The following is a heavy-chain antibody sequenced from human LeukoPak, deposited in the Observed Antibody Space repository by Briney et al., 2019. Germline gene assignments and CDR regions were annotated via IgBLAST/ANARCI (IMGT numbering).Heavy chain of an antibody. CDR1: GFTFPTYH. J-gene: IGHJ4*02. CDR3: ARGRGYCSRTTCWYFDY. CDR2: INSGSDII. D-gene: IGHD2-2*01. V-gene: IGHV3-48*01. Sequence: TGGSLRLSCAASGFTFPTYHMVWVRQSPGKGLEWLAYINSGSDIIYYTDSVKGRFTISRDNAKNSLYLEIISLRGEDTAVYFCARGRGYCSRTTCWYFDYWGQGTLVTVSS.